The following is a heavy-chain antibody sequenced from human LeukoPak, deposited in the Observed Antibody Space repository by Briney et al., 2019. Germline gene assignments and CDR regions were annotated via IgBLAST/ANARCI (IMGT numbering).Heavy chain of an antibody. V-gene: IGHV3-23*01. J-gene: IGHJ4*02. CDR1: GFTFSSYD. CDR2: ISGSGGST. CDR3: AKGLAEYSGYDFSDY. D-gene: IGHD5-12*01. Sequence: PGGSLRLSCAASGFTFSSYDMSWVRQAPGKGLEWVSAISGSGGSTYYADSVKGRFTISRDNSKNTLYLQMNSLRAEDTAVYYCAKGLAEYSGYDFSDYWGQGTLVTVSS.